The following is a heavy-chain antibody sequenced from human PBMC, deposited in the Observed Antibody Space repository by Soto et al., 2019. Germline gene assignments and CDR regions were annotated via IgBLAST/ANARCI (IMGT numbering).Heavy chain of an antibody. J-gene: IGHJ6*02. CDR3: ARGQGSSSWYYYYYYGMDV. V-gene: IGHV4-34*01. Sequence: SETLSLTCGVYGGSFSGYYCSWIRQPPGKGLEWIGEINHSGSTNYNPSLKSRVTISVDTSKNQFSLKLSSVTAADTAVYYCARGQGSSSWYYYYYYGMDVWGQGTTVTVCS. CDR1: GGSFSGYY. D-gene: IGHD6-13*01. CDR2: INHSGST.